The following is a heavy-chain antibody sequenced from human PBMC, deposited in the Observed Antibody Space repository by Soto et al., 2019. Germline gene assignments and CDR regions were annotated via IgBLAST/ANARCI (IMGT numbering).Heavy chain of an antibody. V-gene: IGHV3-72*01. CDR3: ARGSYDSSGYYYYYIDV. Sequence: GGSLRLSCAASGFTFSDHYMDWVRQAPGKGLEWVGRTRNKANSYTTEYAASVKGRFTISRDDSKNSLYLQMNSLKTEDTAVYYCARGSYDSSGYYYYYIDVWGKGTTVTVSS. CDR2: TRNKANSYTT. CDR1: GFTFSDHY. D-gene: IGHD3-22*01. J-gene: IGHJ6*03.